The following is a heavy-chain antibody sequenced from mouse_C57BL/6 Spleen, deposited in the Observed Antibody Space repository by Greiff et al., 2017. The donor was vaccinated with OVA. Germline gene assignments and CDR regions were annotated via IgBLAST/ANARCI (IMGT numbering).Heavy chain of an antibody. V-gene: IGHV1-82*01. J-gene: IGHJ3*01. D-gene: IGHD1-1*01. CDR3: AREVFITTVVAPAY. CDR2: IYPGDGDT. Sequence: QVQLQQSGPELVKPGASVKISCKASGYAFSSSWMNWVKQRPGKGLEWIGRIYPGDGDTNYNGKFKGKATLTADKSSSTAYMQLSSLTSEDSAVYFCAREVFITTVVAPAYWGQGTLVTVSA. CDR1: GYAFSSSW.